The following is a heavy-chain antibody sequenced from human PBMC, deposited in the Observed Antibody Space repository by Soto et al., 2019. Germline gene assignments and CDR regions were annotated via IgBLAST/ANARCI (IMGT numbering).Heavy chain of an antibody. J-gene: IGHJ4*02. CDR3: ARGAQGFFPVSGIYFYFDH. Sequence: ASVKVSCKTSGYIFTDHLIHWVRQPPGQGLQWVGWVHPDSGGTNVAQAFQDRVTMTADTSITTAYMDLARLRPDDTAIFYCARGAQGFFPVSGIYFYFDHWGQGTPVTVSS. D-gene: IGHD3-22*01. V-gene: IGHV1-2*02. CDR2: VHPDSGGT. CDR1: GYIFTDHL.